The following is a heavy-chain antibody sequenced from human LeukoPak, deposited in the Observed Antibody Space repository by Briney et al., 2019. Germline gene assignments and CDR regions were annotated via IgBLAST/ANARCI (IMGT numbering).Heavy chain of an antibody. D-gene: IGHD2-15*01. CDR2: ISSSSSSYI. Sequence: GGSLRLSCAASGFTFSSYTMNWVRQAPGKGLEWVSYISSSSSSYIYYADSVKGRFTISRDNAENSLYLQMNSLRAEATAVYYCARGSEGYCSGGGCYYGLAVWGQGTTVTVSS. J-gene: IGHJ6*01. CDR1: GFTFSSYT. CDR3: ARGSEGYCSGGGCYYGLAV. V-gene: IGHV3-21*01.